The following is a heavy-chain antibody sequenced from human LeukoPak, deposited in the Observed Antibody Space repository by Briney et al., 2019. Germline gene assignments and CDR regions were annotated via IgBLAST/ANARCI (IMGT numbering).Heavy chain of an antibody. CDR3: ARETSGYLDY. CDR2: ISSSSSYI. CDR1: GFIFSSYS. Sequence: GALRLSCAASGFIFSSYSMNWVRPAPGKGLEWVSSISSSSSYIYYADSVKGRFTISRDNAKNSLYLQMNSLRAEDTAVYYCARETSGYLDYWGQGTLVTVSS. J-gene: IGHJ4*02. D-gene: IGHD3-3*01. V-gene: IGHV3-21*01.